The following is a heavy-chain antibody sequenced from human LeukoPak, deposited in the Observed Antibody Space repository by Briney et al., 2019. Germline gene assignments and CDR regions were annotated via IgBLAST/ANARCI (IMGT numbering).Heavy chain of an antibody. Sequence: GGSLRLSCAASGFTVSSNYMSWVRQAPGKGLEWVSVIYSGGSTYYADSVKGRFTISRDNSKNTLYLQMNSLRAEDTAVYYCAKGYSSGWYGYYMDVWGKGTTVTVSS. CDR3: AKGYSSGWYGYYMDV. D-gene: IGHD6-19*01. V-gene: IGHV3-53*01. J-gene: IGHJ6*03. CDR2: IYSGGST. CDR1: GFTVSSNY.